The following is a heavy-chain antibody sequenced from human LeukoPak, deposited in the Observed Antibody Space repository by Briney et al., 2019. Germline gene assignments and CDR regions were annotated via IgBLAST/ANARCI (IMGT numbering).Heavy chain of an antibody. CDR1: GYSFTSYW. D-gene: IGHD6-19*01. CDR2: IYPGDSDT. CDR3: ARVEAVAGTEGGVFDY. V-gene: IGHV5-51*01. J-gene: IGHJ4*02. Sequence: GESLKISCKGSGYSFTSYWIGWVRQMPGKGLGWMGIIYPGDSDTRYSPSFQGQVTISADKSISTAYLQWSSLKASDTAMYYCARVEAVAGTEGGVFDYWGQGTLVTVSS.